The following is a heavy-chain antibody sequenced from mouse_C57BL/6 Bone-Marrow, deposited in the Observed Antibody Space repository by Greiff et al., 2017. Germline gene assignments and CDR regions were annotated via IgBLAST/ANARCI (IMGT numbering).Heavy chain of an antibody. Sequence: VQLQQPGAELVKPWATVTMSCTASGYTFTSYWITWVKQRPGQGLEWIGDIYPGSGSTNYNEKFKSKATLTVDTSSSTAYMQRSSLTSEDSAVYNGARRGGLIRNFDCWGQGTTLTVSS. J-gene: IGHJ2*01. D-gene: IGHD2-3*01. CDR1: GYTFTSYW. CDR3: ARRGGLIRNFDC. V-gene: IGHV1-55*01. CDR2: IYPGSGST.